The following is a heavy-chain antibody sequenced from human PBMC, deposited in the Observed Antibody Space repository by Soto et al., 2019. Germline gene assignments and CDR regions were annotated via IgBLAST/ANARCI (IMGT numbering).Heavy chain of an antibody. CDR3: AGGEYYGSGNYFDY. D-gene: IGHD3-10*01. J-gene: IGHJ4*02. CDR2: FYHSGST. V-gene: IGHV4-38-2*01. Sequence: SETLSLTCAVSGHSISSGYYWGWIRQPPGKGLGWIGSFYHSGSTYYNPSLKSRVTISVDTSKNQFSLKLSSVTAADTAVYYCAGGEYYGSGNYFDYWGQGTLVTVSS. CDR1: GHSISSGYY.